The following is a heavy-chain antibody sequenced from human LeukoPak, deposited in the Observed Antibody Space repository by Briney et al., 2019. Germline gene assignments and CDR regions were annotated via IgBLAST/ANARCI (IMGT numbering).Heavy chain of an antibody. Sequence: PGGSLRLSCAASGFTFSSYGMHWVRQAPGKGLEWVAVISYDGSNKYYADSVKGRFTISRDNSKNTLYLQMNSLRAEDTAVYYCAKSMITFGGVIPYYFDYWGQGTLVTVSS. CDR3: AKSMITFGGVIPYYFDY. D-gene: IGHD3-16*01. CDR2: ISYDGSNK. CDR1: GFTFSSYG. V-gene: IGHV3-30*18. J-gene: IGHJ4*02.